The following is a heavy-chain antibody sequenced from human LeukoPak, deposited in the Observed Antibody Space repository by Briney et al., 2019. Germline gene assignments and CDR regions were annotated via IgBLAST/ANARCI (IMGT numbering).Heavy chain of an antibody. D-gene: IGHD6-19*01. CDR2: IDPYGGS. V-gene: IGHV4-34*01. J-gene: IGHJ5*02. CDR1: GGSFSGYH. Sequence: SETLSLTCAVYGGSFSGYHWSWIRQNTGKGLEWIGEIDPYGGSNYNPSLKSRVTISVDTSKNQFSLKLSSVTAADTAVYYCARVSVAGWFDPWGQGTLVTVSS. CDR3: ARVSVAGWFDP.